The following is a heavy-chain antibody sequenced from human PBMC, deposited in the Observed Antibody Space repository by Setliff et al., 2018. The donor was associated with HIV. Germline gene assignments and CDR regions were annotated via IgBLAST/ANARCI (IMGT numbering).Heavy chain of an antibody. V-gene: IGHV3-64*04. CDR2: IDSDGGSA. CDR3: AKSHTFYFDTPSYPLDY. J-gene: IGHJ4*02. Sequence: GGSLRLSCAASGFIFRYYAIHWVRQAPGKGLEYVSGIDSDGGSAYYADSVKGRFTISRDNAKNSLYLQMNSLRAGDTAVYYCAKSHTFYFDTPSYPLDYWGQGTLVTVSS. CDR1: GFIFRYYA. D-gene: IGHD3-9*01.